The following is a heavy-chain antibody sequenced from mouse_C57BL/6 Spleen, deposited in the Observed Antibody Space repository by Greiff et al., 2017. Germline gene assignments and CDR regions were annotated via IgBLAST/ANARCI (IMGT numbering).Heavy chain of an antibody. CDR2: IDPEDGET. Sequence: EVMLVESGAELVKPGASVKLSCTASGFNIKDYYMHWVKQRTEQGLEWIGRIDPEDGETKYTPKFQGKATITADKSSNTAYLQLSSLTSEDTAVYYGARYDGYSWFAYWGQGTLVTVSA. CDR1: GFNIKDYY. D-gene: IGHD2-3*01. J-gene: IGHJ3*01. CDR3: ARYDGYSWFAY. V-gene: IGHV14-2*01.